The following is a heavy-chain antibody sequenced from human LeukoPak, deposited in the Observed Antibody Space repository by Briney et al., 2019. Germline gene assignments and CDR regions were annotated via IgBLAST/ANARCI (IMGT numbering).Heavy chain of an antibody. J-gene: IGHJ4*02. V-gene: IGHV1-18*01. CDR2: IGTYNGDT. Sequence: ASVKVSCKASGYSFTTYGITWVRQAPGQGLEWVGWIGTYNGDTKYPQRLQGRVTVTTEIPTSTAFLEVRSLRFDETGIYYCVRERSSWYRDSDYWGQGTLVTVSS. D-gene: IGHD6-13*01. CDR1: GYSFTTYG. CDR3: VRERSSWYRDSDY.